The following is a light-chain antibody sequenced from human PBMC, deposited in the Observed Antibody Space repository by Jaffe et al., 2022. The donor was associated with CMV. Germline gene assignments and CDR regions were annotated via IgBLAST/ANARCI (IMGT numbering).Light chain of an antibody. CDR3: QQRSNWPPALT. CDR2: NTS. Sequence: EIVLTQSPATLSLSPGERATLSCRASQSVNSYLAWYQQKPGQAPRLLIYNTSNRATGIPTRFSGSGSGTDFTLTISNLEPEDFVVYYCQQRSNWPPALTFGGGTKVEIK. J-gene: IGKJ4*01. CDR1: QSVNSY. V-gene: IGKV3-11*01.